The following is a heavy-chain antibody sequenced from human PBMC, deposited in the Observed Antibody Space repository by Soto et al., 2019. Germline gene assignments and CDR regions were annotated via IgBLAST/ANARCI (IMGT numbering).Heavy chain of an antibody. CDR2: ISGSGDST. J-gene: IGHJ4*02. CDR3: ARRGSGSYYDY. V-gene: IGHV3-23*01. Sequence: EVLLLESGGGLVQPGGSLRLSCAASGFTFSSYAMSWVRQAPGKGLEWVSAISGSGDSTYYADSVKGRFTISRDNSKNTLYLQMNSLRAEDTAVYYCARRGSGSYYDYWGQGTLVTVSS. CDR1: GFTFSSYA. D-gene: IGHD1-26*01.